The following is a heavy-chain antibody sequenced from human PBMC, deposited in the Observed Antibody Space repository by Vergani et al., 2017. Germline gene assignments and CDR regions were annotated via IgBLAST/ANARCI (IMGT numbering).Heavy chain of an antibody. V-gene: IGHV3-72*01. CDR1: GFTLSDHV. CDR3: ARQVSGNYYEFDY. Sequence: EVQLVESGGGLVQPGGSLRLSCAASGFTLSDHVMDWVRQGPGKGLEWVGRSRNKARSYTTEYSASVKGRFTISRDDSRNSLYLQMNSLKTEDTAVYYCARQVSGNYYEFDYWGQGALVTVSS. CDR2: SRNKARSYTT. D-gene: IGHD1-26*01. J-gene: IGHJ4*02.